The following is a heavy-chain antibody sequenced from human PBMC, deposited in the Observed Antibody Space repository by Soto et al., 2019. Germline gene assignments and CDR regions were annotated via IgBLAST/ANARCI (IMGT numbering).Heavy chain of an antibody. CDR1: GGSFTSNSW. Sequence: SETLSLTCAVSGGSFTSNSWWTWVRQPPGQGLEWIGEIYRTGSTNYNPSLKSRVTISLDKSENQFSLKVTSLTAADTAVYYCASRDPGTSVDYWGQGTLVTVSS. D-gene: IGHD1-7*01. CDR2: IYRTGST. CDR3: ASRDPGTSVDY. J-gene: IGHJ4*02. V-gene: IGHV4-4*02.